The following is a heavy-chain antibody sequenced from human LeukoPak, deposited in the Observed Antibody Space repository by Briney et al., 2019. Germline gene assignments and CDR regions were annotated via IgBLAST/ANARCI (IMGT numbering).Heavy chain of an antibody. V-gene: IGHV3-21*01. J-gene: IGHJ4*02. CDR1: GFTFSNSA. CDR2: ISSSSSYI. Sequence: GGSLRLSCVASGFTFSNSAMSWVRQAPGKGLEWVSSISSSSSYIYYADSVKGRFTISRDNAKNSLYLQMNSLRAEDTAVYYCARDRYYYDSSGYYYNPVEYFAYWGQGTLVTVSS. CDR3: ARDRYYYDSSGYYYNPVEYFAY. D-gene: IGHD3-22*01.